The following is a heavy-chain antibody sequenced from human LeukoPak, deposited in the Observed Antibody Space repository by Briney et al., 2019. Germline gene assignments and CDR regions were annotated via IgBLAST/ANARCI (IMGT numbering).Heavy chain of an antibody. D-gene: IGHD3-22*01. Sequence: WASVKVSCKASGYTFTSYAMNWVRQAPGQGLEWIGWINTNTGNPTYAQGFTGRFVFSLDTSVSTAYLQISSLKAEDTAVYYCAKSDSSGYSTEGAFDIWGQGTMVTVSS. V-gene: IGHV7-4-1*02. CDR2: INTNTGNP. CDR1: GYTFTSYA. CDR3: AKSDSSGYSTEGAFDI. J-gene: IGHJ3*02.